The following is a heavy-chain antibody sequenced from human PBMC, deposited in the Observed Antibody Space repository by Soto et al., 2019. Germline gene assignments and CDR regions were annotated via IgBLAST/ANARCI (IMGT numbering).Heavy chain of an antibody. V-gene: IGHV3-11*06. Sequence: PGGSLRLSCAASGFTVSYKYMSWVRQAPGKGLEWLPYISPGSRYPAYADSVKGRFTISRDNAKGSLYLQMMSLTAEDTAIYYCVRGGGGGLFDPWGQGTMVTVSS. D-gene: IGHD2-15*01. CDR2: ISPGSRYP. CDR1: GFTVSYKY. CDR3: VRGGGGGLFDP. J-gene: IGHJ5*02.